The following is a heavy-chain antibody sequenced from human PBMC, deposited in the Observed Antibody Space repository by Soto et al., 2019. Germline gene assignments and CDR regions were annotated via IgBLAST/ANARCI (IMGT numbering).Heavy chain of an antibody. D-gene: IGHD1-7*01. Sequence: SETLSLTCTVSGVSVSSGSYYWSWIRQPPEKGLEWIGYIYYRGSTHYNPSLGSRVTISLDTSKSQFSLKLSSVTAADTAVYFCARDRRTGTTHFYYGMDVWGQGTTVTVSS. J-gene: IGHJ6*02. V-gene: IGHV4-61*01. CDR3: ARDRRTGTTHFYYGMDV. CDR1: GVSVSSGSYY. CDR2: IYYRGST.